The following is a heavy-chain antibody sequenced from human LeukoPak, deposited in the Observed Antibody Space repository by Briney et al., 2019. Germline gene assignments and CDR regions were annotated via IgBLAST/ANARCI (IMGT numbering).Heavy chain of an antibody. CDR3: ASCIVGTSACAFDI. J-gene: IGHJ3*02. CDR2: ISSSSSYI. CDR1: GFSFSTYA. V-gene: IGHV3-21*01. D-gene: IGHD1-26*01. Sequence: KSGGSLRLSCAASGFSFSTYAMSWVRQAPGKGLEWVSSISSSSSYIYYADSVKGRFTISRDNAKNSLYLQMNSLRAEDTAVYYCASCIVGTSACAFDIWGQGTMVTISS.